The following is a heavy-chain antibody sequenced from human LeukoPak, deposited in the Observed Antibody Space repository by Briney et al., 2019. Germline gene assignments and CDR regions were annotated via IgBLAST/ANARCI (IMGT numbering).Heavy chain of an antibody. J-gene: IGHJ2*01. V-gene: IGHV3-66*01. CDR2: NYSRGST. D-gene: IGHD4/OR15-4a*01. CDR1: GVTVSSNY. CDR3: ARATRPEGGSLQRNWYFDL. Sequence: GGSLRLSCAASGVTVSSNYMSWVRPAPGKGVAWVSGNYSRGSTYYADSVKGIFTISRDNSKNTLYPQMNSLRAEDTAVYYCARATRPEGGSLQRNWYFDLWGRGTLVTVSS.